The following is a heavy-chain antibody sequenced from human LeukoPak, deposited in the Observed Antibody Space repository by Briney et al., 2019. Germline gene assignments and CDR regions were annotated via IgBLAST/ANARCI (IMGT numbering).Heavy chain of an antibody. D-gene: IGHD2-15*01. Sequence: GGSLRLSCAASGFTFSSYWMSWVRQAPGKGLEWVSSISSTSDYLDHADSLKGRFTISRDNAKKSLYLQMSSLRVEDTAVYYCVRDMSGVVAASTEEYWGQGTLVTVSS. CDR1: GFTFSSYW. CDR2: ISSTSDYL. CDR3: VRDMSGVVAASTEEY. V-gene: IGHV3-21*01. J-gene: IGHJ4*02.